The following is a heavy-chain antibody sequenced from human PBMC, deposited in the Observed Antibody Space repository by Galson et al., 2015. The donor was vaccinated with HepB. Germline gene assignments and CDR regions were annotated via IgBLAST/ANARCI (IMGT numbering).Heavy chain of an antibody. Sequence: SLRLSCAASGFTFNTYAMHWVRQAPGKGLEWVAVISYDGSNKYCADSVKGRFTISRDNSKNTLFLQMNSLRAKDTAVYYCARDFPYFDYWGQGTLVTVSS. CDR1: GFTFNTYA. CDR3: ARDFPYFDY. V-gene: IGHV3-30-3*01. J-gene: IGHJ4*02. CDR2: ISYDGSNK.